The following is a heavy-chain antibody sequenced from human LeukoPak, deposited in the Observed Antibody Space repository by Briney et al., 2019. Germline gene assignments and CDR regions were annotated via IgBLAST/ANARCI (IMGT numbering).Heavy chain of an antibody. V-gene: IGHV7-4-1*02. Sequence: ASVKVSCKASGYSFTSYAMNWVRQAPGQGLEWMGWINTNTGNPTYAQGFTGRFVFSLDTSVSTAYLQISSLRAEDTAVYYCAREFYSSSRYWFDPWGQGTLVTVSS. CDR2: INTNTGNP. D-gene: IGHD6-13*01. CDR1: GYSFTSYA. CDR3: AREFYSSSRYWFDP. J-gene: IGHJ5*02.